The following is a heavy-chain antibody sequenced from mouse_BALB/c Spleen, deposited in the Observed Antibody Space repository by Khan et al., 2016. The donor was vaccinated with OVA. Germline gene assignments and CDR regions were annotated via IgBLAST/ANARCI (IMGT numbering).Heavy chain of an antibody. CDR3: ARIYRSDFDY. V-gene: IGHV1-20*02. J-gene: IGHJ2*01. D-gene: IGHD1-1*01. CDR2: INPHIGET. Sequence: EVQLKQSGPELVKPGASVKISCKASGYSFTGYFMNWVMQSHGKSLEWIGRINPHIGETFYNQKFKGKATLTVDESSSTAHMELRSLASEDSAVYYCARIYRSDFDYWGQGTTLPVSS. CDR1: GYSFTGYF.